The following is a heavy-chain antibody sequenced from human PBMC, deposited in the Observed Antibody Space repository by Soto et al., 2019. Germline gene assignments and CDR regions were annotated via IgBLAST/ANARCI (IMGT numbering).Heavy chain of an antibody. V-gene: IGHV4-59*08. J-gene: IGHJ4*02. D-gene: IGHD1-1*01. CDR3: ARHLSTTAAPLPFAY. CDR2: ISYSGST. Sequence: SETLSLSCAVPGGSISSYYWSWIRQSPGKGLEWIGYISYSGSTEYNPSLKSRVTISVDTSKNQFSLKLSSVTAADTAVYYCARHLSTTAAPLPFAYWGQGTLVTVSS. CDR1: GGSISSYY.